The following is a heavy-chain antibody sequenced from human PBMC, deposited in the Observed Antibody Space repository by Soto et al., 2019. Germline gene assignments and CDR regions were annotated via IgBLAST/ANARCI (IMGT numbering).Heavy chain of an antibody. V-gene: IGHV5-51*01. J-gene: IGHJ4*02. Sequence: PWESRKISCNGSGYIFTSYWICWVRQVPGKGLEWLGVIYPGDSDTRYSPSFQGQVTISADKSISTAYLQWSSVEASDTAMYYCATGQGWTGFDYWGQGTLVTVSS. CDR3: ATGQGWTGFDY. CDR1: GYIFTSYW. D-gene: IGHD2-15*01. CDR2: IYPGDSDT.